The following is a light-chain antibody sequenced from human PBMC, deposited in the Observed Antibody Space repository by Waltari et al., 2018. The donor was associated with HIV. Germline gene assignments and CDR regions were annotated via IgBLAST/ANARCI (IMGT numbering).Light chain of an antibody. V-gene: IGKV3-11*01. CDR1: QSVGSY. Sequence: EIVLTQSPATLSLSPGETATLSCRASQSVGSYLAWYQQKPGRAPRLLIYDASNRATGSPARFSGSGSGTDFTLTISSLEPEDFAVYYCQQRSDSPPSTFGGGTKVEI. CDR3: QQRSDSPPST. J-gene: IGKJ4*01. CDR2: DAS.